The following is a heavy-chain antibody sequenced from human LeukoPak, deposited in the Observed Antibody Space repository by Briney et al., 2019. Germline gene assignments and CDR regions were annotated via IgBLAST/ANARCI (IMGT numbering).Heavy chain of an antibody. V-gene: IGHV4-31*03. CDR2: IYYSGST. CDR3: ARSSLEPLYMDV. J-gene: IGHJ6*03. D-gene: IGHD1-14*01. Sequence: SQTLSLTCTVSGGSISSGGYYWSWIRQHPGKGLEWIGYIYYSGSTYYNPSLKSRVTISVDTSKNHFSLKLSSVTAADTAVYYCARSSLEPLYMDVWGKGTTVTVSS. CDR1: GGSISSGGYY.